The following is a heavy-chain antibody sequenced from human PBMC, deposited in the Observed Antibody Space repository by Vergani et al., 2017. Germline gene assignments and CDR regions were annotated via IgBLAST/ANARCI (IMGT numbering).Heavy chain of an antibody. Sequence: EVQLVESGGGLVQPGGSLRLSCAASGFTFSDHYMDWVRQAPGKGLEWVSGISWNSGSIGYADSVKGRFTISRDNAKNSLYLQMNSLRAEDTALYYCAKTRIAAASSLAFDIWGQGTMVTVSS. CDR2: ISWNSGSI. CDR1: GFTFSDHY. V-gene: IGHV3-9*01. CDR3: AKTRIAAASSLAFDI. D-gene: IGHD6-6*01. J-gene: IGHJ3*02.